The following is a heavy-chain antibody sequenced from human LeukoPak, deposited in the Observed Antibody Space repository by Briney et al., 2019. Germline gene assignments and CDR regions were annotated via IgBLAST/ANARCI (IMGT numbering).Heavy chain of an antibody. Sequence: ASVKVSCKVSGYTLTELSMHWVRQAPGKGLEWMGGFDPEDGETIYAQKFQGRVTMTEDTSTDTAYMELSSLRSEDTAVYYCATDQWVYCSSTSCYPRDAFDIWGQGTMVTVSS. D-gene: IGHD2-2*01. V-gene: IGHV1-24*01. CDR2: FDPEDGET. CDR3: ATDQWVYCSSTSCYPRDAFDI. J-gene: IGHJ3*02. CDR1: GYTLTELS.